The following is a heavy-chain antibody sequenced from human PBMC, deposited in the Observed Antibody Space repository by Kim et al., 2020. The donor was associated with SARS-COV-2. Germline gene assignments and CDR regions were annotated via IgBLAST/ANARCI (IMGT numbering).Heavy chain of an antibody. Sequence: SETLSLTCTVSGGSISSGTYYWGWIRQPPGKGLEWIGSIYYSGSTYYNPSLKSRVIISVDTSKNQFSLKLSSVTAADTAVYYCARILMVYAILEWDYSMDVWDQGTTVTVSS. CDR1: GGSISSGTYY. V-gene: IGHV4-39*01. CDR3: ARILMVYAILEWDYSMDV. CDR2: IYYSGST. J-gene: IGHJ6*02. D-gene: IGHD2-8*01.